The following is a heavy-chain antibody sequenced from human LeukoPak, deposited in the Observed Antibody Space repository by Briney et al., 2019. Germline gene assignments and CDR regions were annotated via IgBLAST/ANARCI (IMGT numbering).Heavy chain of an antibody. CDR3: ARALVVVVVAWFDP. CDR2: INHSGST. D-gene: IGHD2-15*01. Sequence: SETLSLTCTVSSGSISTSNYYWSWIRQPPGKGLEWIGEINHSGSTNYNPSLKSRVTISVDTSKNQFSLKLSSVTAADTAVYYCARALVVVVVAWFDPWGQGTLVTVSS. J-gene: IGHJ5*02. V-gene: IGHV4-39*07. CDR1: SGSISTSNYY.